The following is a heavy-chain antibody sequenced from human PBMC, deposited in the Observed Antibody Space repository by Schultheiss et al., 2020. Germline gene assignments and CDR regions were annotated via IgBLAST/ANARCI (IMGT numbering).Heavy chain of an antibody. CDR2: INHSGST. D-gene: IGHD6-13*01. CDR1: GFTFSSYW. CDR3: ARGTLGSRWVLGWFDP. Sequence: GSLRLSCAASGFTFSSYWMSWVRQAPGKGLEWIGEINHSGSTNYNPSLKSRVTISVDTSKNQFSLKLSSVTAADTAVYYCARGTLGSRWVLGWFDPWGQGTLVTVSS. J-gene: IGHJ5*02. V-gene: IGHV4-4*02.